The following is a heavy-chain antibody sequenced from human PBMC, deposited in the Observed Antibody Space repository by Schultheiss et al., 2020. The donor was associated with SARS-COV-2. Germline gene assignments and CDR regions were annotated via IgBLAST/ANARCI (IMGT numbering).Heavy chain of an antibody. CDR1: GGSISTSGYY. V-gene: IGHV4-61*08. D-gene: IGHD5-24*01. CDR3: ARDGPRREIDY. Sequence: SETLSLTCTVSGGSISTSGYYWNWIRQPPGKGLEWIGYIYYSGSTNYNPSLKSRVTISVDTSKNQFSLQLNSVTPEDTAVYYCARDGPRREIDYWGQGTLVTVSS. J-gene: IGHJ4*02. CDR2: IYYSGST.